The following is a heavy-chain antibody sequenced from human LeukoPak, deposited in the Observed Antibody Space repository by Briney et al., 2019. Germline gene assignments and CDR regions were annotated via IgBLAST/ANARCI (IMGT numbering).Heavy chain of an antibody. CDR3: TRAVGGHPD. CDR1: GVPFSNYY. Sequence: SETLSLSCAVSGVPFSNYYWSWVRQSPTKGLEWIGEINHSGYTNYNPSLKSRVTISIDTSKNQFSLMVTSMTAADTGVYYCTRAVGGHPDWGQRTLVTVSS. CDR2: INHSGYT. D-gene: IGHD1-26*01. V-gene: IGHV4-34*01. J-gene: IGHJ1*01.